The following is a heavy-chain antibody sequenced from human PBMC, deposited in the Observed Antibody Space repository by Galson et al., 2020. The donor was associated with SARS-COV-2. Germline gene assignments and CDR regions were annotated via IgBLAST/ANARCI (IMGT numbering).Heavy chain of an antibody. CDR1: GITFSNAW. D-gene: IGHD1-1*01. V-gene: IGHV3-15*01. J-gene: IGHJ4*02. Sequence: GGSLRLSCAASGITFSNAWMSWVRQAPGKGLECVGRIKSKAAGGTTDYATPVKGRFTISRYDSKNTVFLQMNSLETEDTALFYCTADLPGGKSDFFDYWGQGTLVTVSS. CDR2: IKSKAAGGTT. CDR3: TADLPGGKSDFFDY.